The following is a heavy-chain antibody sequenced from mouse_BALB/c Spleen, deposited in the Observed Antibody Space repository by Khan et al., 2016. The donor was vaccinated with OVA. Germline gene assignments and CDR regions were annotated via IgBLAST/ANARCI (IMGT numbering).Heavy chain of an antibody. CDR3: TRKDYYGSSHRYFDV. V-gene: IGHV1-53*01. D-gene: IGHD1-1*01. J-gene: IGHJ1*01. Sequence: FQLQQSGTELVKPGASVKLSCKTSGYTFTRYYMYWVKQRPGQGLEWIGEINPSNGGTNFNEKFKSKATLTVDKLSSTAYMQLSSLTSEDSAVYYCTRKDYYGSSHRYFDVWGGGTTVTVSS. CDR2: INPSNGGT. CDR1: GYTFTRYY.